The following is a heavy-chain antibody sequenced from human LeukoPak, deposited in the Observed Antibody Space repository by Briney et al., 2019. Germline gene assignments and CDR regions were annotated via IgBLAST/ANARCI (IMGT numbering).Heavy chain of an antibody. V-gene: IGHV1-2*02. Sequence: ASVKVSCKASGYTFTGYYMHWVRQAPGQGLEWMGWINPNSGGTNYAQKFQGRVTMTRDTSISTVYMELSRLRSDDTAVYYCAKNLDMIALAGTEAFDIWGQGTMVTVSS. J-gene: IGHJ3*02. D-gene: IGHD6-19*01. CDR1: GYTFTGYY. CDR2: INPNSGGT. CDR3: AKNLDMIALAGTEAFDI.